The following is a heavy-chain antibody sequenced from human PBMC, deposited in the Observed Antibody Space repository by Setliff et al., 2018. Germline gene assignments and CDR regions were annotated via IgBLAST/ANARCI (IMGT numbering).Heavy chain of an antibody. CDR2: IIPVLGMT. Sequence: SVKVSCKASGDPFNAYGVSWVRQAPGQGLEWMGAIIPVLGMTDYAQKFQGRVTITADESTSTAYMELSSLRSEDTAVYYCARDPGYSSSSAAFDIWGQGTMVTVSS. D-gene: IGHD6-6*01. CDR1: GDPFNAYG. J-gene: IGHJ3*02. CDR3: ARDPGYSSSSAAFDI. V-gene: IGHV1-69*10.